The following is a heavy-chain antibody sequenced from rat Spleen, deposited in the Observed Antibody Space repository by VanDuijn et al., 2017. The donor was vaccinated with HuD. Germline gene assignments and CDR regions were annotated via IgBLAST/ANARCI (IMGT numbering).Heavy chain of an antibody. Sequence: EVQLVESGGGLVQPGRSMKLSCAASGFTFSDYNMAWVRQAPKKGLEWVAIITYDGSSTYYRDSVKGRFTISRDNVESTLYLRMDSLRSEETATYYCIRHPPRFRFACPGQGALVTDSS. CDR3: IRHPPRFRFAC. D-gene: IGHD3-2*01. J-gene: IGHJ3*01. CDR2: ITYDGSST. V-gene: IGHV5-7*01. CDR1: GFTFSDYN.